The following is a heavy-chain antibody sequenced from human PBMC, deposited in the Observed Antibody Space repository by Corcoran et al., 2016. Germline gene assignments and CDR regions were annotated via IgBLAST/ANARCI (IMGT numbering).Heavy chain of an antibody. J-gene: IGHJ4*01. V-gene: IGHV4-39*07. Sequence: QVQLQESGPGLVKPSETLSLTCTVSGGSVSSSSYYWGWNRQPPGKGLEWIAMIYYSGSTYYNPSLKSRVTVSVDTSKNQFSLKLSSVTAADTAVYVCARTSGGWYYLDSWGHGTAVTVSS. D-gene: IGHD6-19*01. CDR2: IYYSGST. CDR1: GGSVSSSSYY. CDR3: ARTSGGWYYLDS.